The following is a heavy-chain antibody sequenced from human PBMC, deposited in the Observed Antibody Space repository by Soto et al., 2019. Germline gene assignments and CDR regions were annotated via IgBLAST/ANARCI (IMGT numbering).Heavy chain of an antibody. CDR2: ISAYNGDT. Sequence: ASVKVSCKASGYTFTSFGVSWVRQAPGQGLEWLGWISAYNGDTNYAQKLQGRITVTTETSTTTAYLELRSLRADDTAVYYCARDRSCSSTACQDYMDVWGRGTTVTVSS. J-gene: IGHJ6*03. CDR1: GYTFTSFG. D-gene: IGHD2-2*01. CDR3: ARDRSCSSTACQDYMDV. V-gene: IGHV1-18*01.